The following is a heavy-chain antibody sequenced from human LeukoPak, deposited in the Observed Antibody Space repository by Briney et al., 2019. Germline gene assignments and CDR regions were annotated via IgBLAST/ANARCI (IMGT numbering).Heavy chain of an antibody. CDR1: GGSISHSNYY. CDR2: MYYSGST. Sequence: SETLSLTCTVSGGSISHSNYYWGWIRQPPGKGLEWIGSMYYSGSTYYSPSLKSRVTISVDTSKNQFSLKLSSVTAADTAVYYCARDLGVHWGQGTLVTVSS. D-gene: IGHD3-16*01. J-gene: IGHJ1*01. CDR3: ARDLGVH. V-gene: IGHV4-39*07.